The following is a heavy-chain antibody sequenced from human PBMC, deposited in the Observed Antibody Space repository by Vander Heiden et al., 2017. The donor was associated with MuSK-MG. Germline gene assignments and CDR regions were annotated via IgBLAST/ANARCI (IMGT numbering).Heavy chain of an antibody. CDR2: ISSSSSTI. J-gene: IGHJ4*02. D-gene: IGHD6-19*01. V-gene: IGHV3-48*02. Sequence: EVQLVESGGGVVQPGGSLRLSCAASGFTFSTYSMNWVRQAPGKGLEWVSYISSSSSTIYYADSVKGRFTISRDNAKNSLYLQMNSLRDEDTAVYYCARAPYSSGPSTQDTDYWGQGTLVTVSS. CDR3: ARAPYSSGPSTQDTDY. CDR1: GFTFSTYS.